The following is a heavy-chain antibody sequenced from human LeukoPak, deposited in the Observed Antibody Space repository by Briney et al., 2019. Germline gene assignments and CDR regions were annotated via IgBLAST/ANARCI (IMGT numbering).Heavy chain of an antibody. CDR2: ISGSGDNI. CDR3: ARGKSYDSSGYYYVLDY. Sequence: PGGSLRLSCAASGFTFGSYAMSWVRQAPGKGLEWVSGISGSGDNIFYADSVKGRFTISRDNAKNSLYLQMNSLRAEDTAVYYCARGKSYDSSGYYYVLDYWGQGTLVTVSS. J-gene: IGHJ4*02. D-gene: IGHD3-22*01. CDR1: GFTFGSYA. V-gene: IGHV3-21*01.